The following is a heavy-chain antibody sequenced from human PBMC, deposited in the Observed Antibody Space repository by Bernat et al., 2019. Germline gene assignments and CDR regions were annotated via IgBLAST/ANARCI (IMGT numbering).Heavy chain of an antibody. Sequence: QVQLVQSGAEVKKPGSSVKVSCKASGGTFSSYAISWVRQAPGQGLEWMGGIIPIFGIANYAQKFQGRVAITADKSTSTAYMELSSLRSEDTAVYYCAITLYCSSTSCYYSLWGQGTLVTVSS. D-gene: IGHD2-2*01. V-gene: IGHV1-69*17. CDR1: GGTFSSYA. CDR3: AITLYCSSTSCYYSL. J-gene: IGHJ4*02. CDR2: IIPIFGIA.